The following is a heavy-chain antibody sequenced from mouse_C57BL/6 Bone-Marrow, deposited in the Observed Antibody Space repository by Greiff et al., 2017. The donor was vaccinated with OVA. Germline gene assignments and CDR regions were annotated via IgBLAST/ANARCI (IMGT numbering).Heavy chain of an antibody. D-gene: IGHD1-1*01. J-gene: IGHJ4*01. CDR1: GYTFTSYG. CDR3: AREDLNYYGSSYAMDY. V-gene: IGHV1-81*01. CDR2: IYPRSGNT. Sequence: QVQLQQSGAELARPGASVKLSCKASGYTFTSYGISWVKQRTGQGLEWIGEIYPRSGNTYYNEKFKGKATLTPDKSSSTAYMELRSLTSEDSAVYFCAREDLNYYGSSYAMDYWGQGTSVTVSS.